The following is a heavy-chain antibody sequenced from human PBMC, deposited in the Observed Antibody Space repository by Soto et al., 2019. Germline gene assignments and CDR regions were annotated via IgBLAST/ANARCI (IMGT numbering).Heavy chain of an antibody. J-gene: IGHJ6*02. D-gene: IGHD6-6*01. CDR1: GYPLTSYA. CDR2: INAGNGNT. V-gene: IGHV1-3*01. CDR3: ARTRRRRPPLHYYYYYGMDA. Sequence: XPVKVAFKASGYPLTSYAMHWVRQAPGQRLEWMGWINAGNGNTKYSQKFQGRVTITRDTSASTAYMELSSLRSEDTAVYYCARTRRRRPPLHYYYYYGMDASGHGTTVTVSS.